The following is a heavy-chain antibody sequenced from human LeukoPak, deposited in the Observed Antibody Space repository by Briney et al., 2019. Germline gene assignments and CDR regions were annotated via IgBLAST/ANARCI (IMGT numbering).Heavy chain of an antibody. J-gene: IGHJ6*02. CDR3: ARIDNYDYGMDV. Sequence: GESLKISCKGSGYSFSTYWIGWVRQMPGKGLEWMGRIDPSEAYTNYSPPFQGHVTISADKSISTAYLQWSSLKASDTAMYYCARIDNYDYGMDVWGQGTTVTVSS. V-gene: IGHV5-10-1*01. CDR2: IDPSEAYT. CDR1: GYSFSTYW. D-gene: IGHD3-22*01.